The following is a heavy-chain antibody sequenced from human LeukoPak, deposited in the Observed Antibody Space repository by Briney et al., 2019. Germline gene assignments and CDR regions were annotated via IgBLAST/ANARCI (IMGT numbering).Heavy chain of an antibody. D-gene: IGHD3-22*01. CDR2: IYYSGRR. V-gene: IGHV4-59*01. CDR1: GGSISSYY. CDR3: ARYYYDSSGYYFDY. J-gene: IGHJ4*02. Sequence: KASETLSLTCTVSGGSISSYYWSWIRQPPGKGLEWIGYIYYSGRRNYNPSRKSRVTISVDTSKIQFSLKLSSVTAADTAVYYCARYYYDSSGYYFDYWGQGTLVTVSS.